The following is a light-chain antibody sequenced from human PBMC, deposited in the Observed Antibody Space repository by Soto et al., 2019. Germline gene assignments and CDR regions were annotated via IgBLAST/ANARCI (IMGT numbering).Light chain of an antibody. CDR2: DAS. Sequence: GDRVTITCQASQDISNYLNWYQQKPGKAPKLLIYDASNLETGVPSRFSGSGSGTDFTFTISSLQPEDIATNYCQQYDNLPLLFTFGRGTKVDIK. CDR3: QQYDNLPLLFT. V-gene: IGKV1-33*01. CDR1: QDISNY. J-gene: IGKJ3*01.